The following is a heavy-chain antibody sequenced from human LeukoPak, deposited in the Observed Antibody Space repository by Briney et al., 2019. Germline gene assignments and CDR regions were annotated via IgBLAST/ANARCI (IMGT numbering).Heavy chain of an antibody. CDR3: ARGGYGIPFDF. J-gene: IGHJ4*02. V-gene: IGHV4-59*01. CDR1: GGSISGYY. CDR2: LYNSGST. Sequence: SETLSLTCTVSGGSISGYYWSWIRQSPGEGLEWIGYLYNSGSTRYNPSLKSRVTISLDTSKNQISLRLTSVTAADTAVYYCARGGYGIPFDFWGQGSLVTVSS. D-gene: IGHD4-17*01.